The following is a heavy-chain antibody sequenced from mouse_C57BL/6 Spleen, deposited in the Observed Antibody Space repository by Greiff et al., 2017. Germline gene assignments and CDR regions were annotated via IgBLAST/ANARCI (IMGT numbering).Heavy chain of an antibody. Sequence: QVQLKQSGAELVMPGASVKLSCKASGYTFTSYWMHWVKQRPGQGLEWIGEIDPSDSYTNYNQKFKGKSTLTVDKSSSTAYMQLSSLTSEDSAVYYCARVDYGPTTYAMDYWGQGTSVTVSS. J-gene: IGHJ4*01. V-gene: IGHV1-69*01. CDR3: ARVDYGPTTYAMDY. D-gene: IGHD1-1*02. CDR2: IDPSDSYT. CDR1: GYTFTSYW.